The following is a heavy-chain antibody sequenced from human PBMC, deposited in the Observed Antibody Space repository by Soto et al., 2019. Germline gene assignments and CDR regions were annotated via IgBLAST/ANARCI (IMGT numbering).Heavy chain of an antibody. J-gene: IGHJ4*02. V-gene: IGHV1-18*04. CDR2: ISAYNGNT. CDR1: SYTFTSYG. CDR3: AREGRGRGYPNFDY. D-gene: IGHD3-16*01. Sequence: QVQLVQSGAEVKKPGASVKVSCKASSYTFTSYGVSWVRQAPGQGLEWMGWISAYNGNTNYAQKLQGRVTMTTDTPPSTAYLERRSLISDDTAVYYGAREGRGRGYPNFDYWGQGTLVAVSS.